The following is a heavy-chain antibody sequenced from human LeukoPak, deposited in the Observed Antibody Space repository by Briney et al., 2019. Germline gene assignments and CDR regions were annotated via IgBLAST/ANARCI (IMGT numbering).Heavy chain of an antibody. V-gene: IGHV4-4*02. Sequence: SETLSLTCAVSGGSISSSNWWSWVRQPPGKGLEWIGEIYHSGSTNYNPSLKSRVTISVDKSKNQFSLKLSSVTAADTAVYYCASAPHYGDESPNWFDPWGQGTLVTVSS. J-gene: IGHJ5*02. D-gene: IGHD4-17*01. CDR2: IYHSGST. CDR3: ASAPHYGDESPNWFDP. CDR1: GGSISSSNW.